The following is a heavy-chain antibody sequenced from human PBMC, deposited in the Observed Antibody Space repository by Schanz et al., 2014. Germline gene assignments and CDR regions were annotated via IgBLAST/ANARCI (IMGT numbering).Heavy chain of an antibody. CDR1: GYSFTTYF. J-gene: IGHJ2*01. CDR2: ISPSGGST. V-gene: IGHV1-46*01. D-gene: IGHD6-6*01. CDR3: ARAGQDFEYSSLSPIWYFDL. Sequence: QVHLMQSGAEAKKPGASVKVSCKAFGYSFTTYFIHWVRLAPGQGFEWMGLISPSGGSTSYAQKFQGRVTMTRDTSISTAYMELSRLRSDDTAVYYCARAGQDFEYSSLSPIWYFDLWGRGTLVTVSS.